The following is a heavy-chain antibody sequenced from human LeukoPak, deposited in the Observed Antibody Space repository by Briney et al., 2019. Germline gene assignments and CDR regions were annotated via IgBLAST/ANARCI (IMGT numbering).Heavy chain of an antibody. CDR3: ARDRIAVGSYYFDY. J-gene: IGHJ4*02. CDR2: IWYDGSNK. D-gene: IGHD6-19*01. CDR1: GFTFSSYG. Sequence: ALRLSCAASGFTFSSYGMHWVRQAPGKGLEWVAVIWYDGSNKYYADSVKGRFTISRDNSKNTLYLQMNSLRAEDTAVYYCARDRIAVGSYYFDYWGPGTLVTVSS. V-gene: IGHV3-33*08.